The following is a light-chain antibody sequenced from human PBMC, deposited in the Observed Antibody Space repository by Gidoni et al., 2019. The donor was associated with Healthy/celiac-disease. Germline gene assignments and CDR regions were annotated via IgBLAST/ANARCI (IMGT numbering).Light chain of an antibody. Sequence: NFMLTQPHSVSESPGKTVTISCTGSSGSIASHNVQWYHQRPGSAPTIVIYEDNHRPSWVPDRFSGSIDSSSNSASLTISGLKTEDESDYCCQSYDSSNQVFGGGTKLTVL. V-gene: IGLV6-57*02. J-gene: IGLJ2*01. CDR3: QSYDSSNQV. CDR1: SGSIASHN. CDR2: EDN.